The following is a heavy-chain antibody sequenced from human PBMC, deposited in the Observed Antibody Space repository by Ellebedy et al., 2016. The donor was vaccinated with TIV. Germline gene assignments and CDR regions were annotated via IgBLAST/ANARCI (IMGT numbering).Heavy chain of an antibody. V-gene: IGHV3-23*01. D-gene: IGHD1-20*01. CDR2: ISGSADSI. Sequence: GESLKISCAASGFTFSSYAMSWVREAPGKGLEWVSTISGSADSIYYADSVKGRFTISRDSSGNTLYLQMNSLRAEDTAIYYCAKDPITPASFVYFEYWGQGTLVTVSS. CDR1: GFTFSSYA. CDR3: AKDPITPASFVYFEY. J-gene: IGHJ4*02.